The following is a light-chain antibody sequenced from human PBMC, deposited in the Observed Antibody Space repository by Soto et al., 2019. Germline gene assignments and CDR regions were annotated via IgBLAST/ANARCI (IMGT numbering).Light chain of an antibody. Sequence: ETVMTQSPATLSVSPGEGVTLSCRASLYISTNLAWFQQKPGQAPRLLIYGASTRATGISARFSASGSGTAFTLTITSLQAEDSAVYFCQQYNNWPPFTFGQGTKLEI. V-gene: IGKV3-15*01. J-gene: IGKJ2*01. CDR1: LYISTN. CDR3: QQYNNWPPFT. CDR2: GAS.